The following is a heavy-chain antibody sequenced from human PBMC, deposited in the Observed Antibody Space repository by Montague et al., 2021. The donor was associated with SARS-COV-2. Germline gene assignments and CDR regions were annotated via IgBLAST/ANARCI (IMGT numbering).Heavy chain of an antibody. D-gene: IGHD3-9*01. J-gene: IGHJ4*02. V-gene: IGHV2-70*04. Sequence: VKPTQTLILTCTFSGFSLSTSGMRASWIRQPPGKALEWLARIDXDDDKFYSTSLKTRLTISKDTSKNQVVLTMANMDPVDTATYYCARSYYDILTAYYTPFDYWGQGTLSPSPQ. CDR2: IDXDDDK. CDR3: ARSYYDILTAYYTPFDY. CDR1: GFSLSTSGMR.